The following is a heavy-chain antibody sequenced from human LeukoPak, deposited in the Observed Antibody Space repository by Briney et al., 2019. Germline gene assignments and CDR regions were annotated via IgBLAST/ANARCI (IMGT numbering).Heavy chain of an antibody. Sequence: GASVKVSCKASGYTFISYYIHWVRQAPGQGLEWMGIINPSGGSTSYAQKFQGRVTMTRDTPTSTVYMESSSLRSEDTAVYYCAREQRSSSSGRYGLDVWGQGTTVTVSS. J-gene: IGHJ6*02. D-gene: IGHD6-6*01. CDR1: GYTFISYY. CDR3: AREQRSSSSGRYGLDV. CDR2: INPSGGST. V-gene: IGHV1-46*01.